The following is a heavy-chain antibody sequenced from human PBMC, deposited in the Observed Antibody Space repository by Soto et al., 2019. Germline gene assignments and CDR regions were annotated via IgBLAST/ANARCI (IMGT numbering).Heavy chain of an antibody. D-gene: IGHD3-3*01. CDR1: GFSLTTVGVG. CDR3: AHRRAFIGVVYGMDV. Sequence: QITLKESGPTLVKPTQTLTLTCAFSGFSLTTVGVGVGWIRQPPGKALEWLALIYWDDDKRYSPSLKTGLSITKDPSKNQVVLMMTNMDPVDTGTYYCAHRRAFIGVVYGMDVWGQGTTVTVSS. J-gene: IGHJ6*02. CDR2: IYWDDDK. V-gene: IGHV2-5*02.